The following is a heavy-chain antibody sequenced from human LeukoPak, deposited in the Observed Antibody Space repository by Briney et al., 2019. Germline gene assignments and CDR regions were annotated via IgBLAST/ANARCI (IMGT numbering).Heavy chain of an antibody. J-gene: IGHJ5*02. Sequence: SETLSLTCTVSGGSISNYYWSWIRQPPGKGLEWIGYIYYSGSTNYNPSLKSRVTISVDTSKNQFSLKLSSVTAADTAVYYCARQLRVVPAADWFDPWGQGTLVTVSS. V-gene: IGHV4-59*01. CDR3: ARQLRVVPAADWFDP. CDR1: GGSISNYY. CDR2: IYYSGST. D-gene: IGHD2-2*01.